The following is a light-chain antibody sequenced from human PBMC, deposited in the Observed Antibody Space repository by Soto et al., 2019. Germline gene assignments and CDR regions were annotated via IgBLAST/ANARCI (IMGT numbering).Light chain of an antibody. J-gene: IGKJ5*01. CDR1: QSVSRSY. Sequence: EIVLTQSPGTLSLSPGERATLSCRASQSVSRSYLGWYQQKPGQAPRLLISGASSRATGIPDRFSGSGFGTDFTLTISRLEPEDFALYYCQHYAGGSRITFGQGTRLEI. CDR3: QHYAGGSRIT. CDR2: GAS. V-gene: IGKV3-20*01.